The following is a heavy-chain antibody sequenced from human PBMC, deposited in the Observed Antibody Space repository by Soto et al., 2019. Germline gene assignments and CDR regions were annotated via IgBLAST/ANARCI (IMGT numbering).Heavy chain of an antibody. J-gene: IGHJ4*02. D-gene: IGHD3-22*01. CDR2: ISAYNGNT. Sequence: ASVKVSCKASGYTFTSYGINWVRQAPGQGLEGMGWISAYNGNTNYEQKLQGRVTMTTDTSTSTAYMELRSLRSDDTAVYYCARDVSYYDSSGYYYYYYWGQGTLVTVSS. CDR3: ARDVSYYDSSGYYYYYY. CDR1: GYTFTSYG. V-gene: IGHV1-18*01.